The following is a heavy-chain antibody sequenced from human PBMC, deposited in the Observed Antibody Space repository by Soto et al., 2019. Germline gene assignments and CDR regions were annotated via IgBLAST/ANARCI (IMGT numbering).Heavy chain of an antibody. CDR1: GYTFTSYA. Sequence: GASVKVSCKASGYTFTSYAMHWVRQAPGQRLEWMGWINAGNGNTKYSQKFQGRVTITRDTSASTAYMELSSLRSEGTAVYYCARATTVTTSDYYYYMDVWGKGTTVTVSS. CDR3: ARATTVTTSDYYYYMDV. D-gene: IGHD4-4*01. V-gene: IGHV1-3*01. CDR2: INAGNGNT. J-gene: IGHJ6*03.